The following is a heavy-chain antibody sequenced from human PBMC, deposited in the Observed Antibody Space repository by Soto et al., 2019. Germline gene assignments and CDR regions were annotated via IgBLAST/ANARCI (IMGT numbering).Heavy chain of an antibody. CDR1: GFTFSNYA. CDR2: ISGSGGST. D-gene: IGHD3-9*01. Sequence: GGSLRLSCAASGFTFSNYAMTWVRQAPGKGLEWVSSISGSGGSTYYAASVKGRFTISRDKSKNTVYLQMNSLRVEDTAVYYCAKESGSPDILIGLDNWFDPWGQGTLVTVSS. J-gene: IGHJ5*02. CDR3: AKESGSPDILIGLDNWFDP. V-gene: IGHV3-23*01.